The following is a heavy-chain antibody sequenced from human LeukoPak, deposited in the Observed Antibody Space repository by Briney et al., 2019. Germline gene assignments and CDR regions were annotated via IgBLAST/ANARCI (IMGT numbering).Heavy chain of an antibody. J-gene: IGHJ4*02. Sequence: PGGSLRLSCAASGFTFSSYSMNWVRQAPGKGLEWVSSISSSSSYIYYADSVKGRFTISRDNAKNSLYLQMNSLRAEDTAVYYCARDFLLGPWVGSTTTSSFDYWGQGTLVTVSS. CDR2: ISSSSSYI. CDR1: GFTFSSYS. CDR3: ARDFLLGPWVGSTTTSSFDY. V-gene: IGHV3-21*01. D-gene: IGHD1-1*01.